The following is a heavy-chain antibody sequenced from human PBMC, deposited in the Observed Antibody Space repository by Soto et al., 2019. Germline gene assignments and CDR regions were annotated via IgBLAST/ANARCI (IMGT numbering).Heavy chain of an antibody. J-gene: IGHJ4*01. CDR3: VSQRATVPTQAYFDY. V-gene: IGHV4-39*01. Sequence: SETLSLTCTVSGGSVTNSSYYWGWIRQSPGKGLEWIGSVYYRGRSYSKSSVKSRVTISVDTSKNRFSLSLNSVTASDTAVYFCVSQRATVPTQAYFDYWGPGALVTVSS. CDR1: GGSVTNSSYY. D-gene: IGHD5-12*01. CDR2: VYYRGRS.